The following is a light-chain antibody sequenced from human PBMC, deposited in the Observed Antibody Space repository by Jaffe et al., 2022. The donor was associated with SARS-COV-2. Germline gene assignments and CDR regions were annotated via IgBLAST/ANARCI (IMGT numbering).Light chain of an antibody. CDR2: GAS. Sequence: EIVLTQSPGTLSLSPGERATLSCRASQSVSSNNLAWYQQKPGQAPRLLIHGASSRATGIPDRFSGSGSETDFTLAISRLEPEDFAVYYCQQYGSSPTFGGGTKVEIK. V-gene: IGKV3-20*01. J-gene: IGKJ4*01. CDR1: QSVSSNN. CDR3: QQYGSSPT.